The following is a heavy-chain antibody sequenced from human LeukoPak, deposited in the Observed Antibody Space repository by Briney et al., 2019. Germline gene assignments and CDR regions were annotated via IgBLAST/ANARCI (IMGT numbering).Heavy chain of an antibody. V-gene: IGHV3-66*04. Sequence: RGSLRLSCAASGFSFSRYYMSWVRQAPGKGLEWVSVPFSGGDTYYADSVKDRFSISRDSSRETLFLQMNSLRADDTAVYYCARQGYGSGFDYWGHGTMVTVSS. CDR1: GFSFSRYY. CDR2: PFSGGDT. J-gene: IGHJ4*01. CDR3: ARQGYGSGFDY. D-gene: IGHD3-10*01.